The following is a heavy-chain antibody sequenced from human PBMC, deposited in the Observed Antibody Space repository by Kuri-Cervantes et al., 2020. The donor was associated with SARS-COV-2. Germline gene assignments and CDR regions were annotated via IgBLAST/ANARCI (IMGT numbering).Heavy chain of an antibody. V-gene: IGHV4-39*01. J-gene: IGHJ4*01. D-gene: IGHD5-24*01. CDR1: GGSISSSSYY. CDR3: ARHSGGRRDGDYSLLIYFDV. CDR2: IHYSGNT. Sequence: SETLSLTCTVSGGSISSSSYYWGWIRQPPGKGLQWIGTIHYSGNTYYNPSLKSRVTISVDPSKNQFSLKLSSVTAADTAVYYCARHSGGRRDGDYSLLIYFDVWGKGTMVTVSS.